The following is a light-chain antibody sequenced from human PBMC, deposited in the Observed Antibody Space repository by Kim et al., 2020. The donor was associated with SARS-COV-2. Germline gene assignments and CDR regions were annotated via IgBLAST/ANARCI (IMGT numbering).Light chain of an antibody. CDR1: SLRSYY. J-gene: IGLJ2*01. CDR2: GKN. CDR3: KSRDSNGNHVD. V-gene: IGLV3-19*01. Sequence: SSELTQDPAVSVALGQTVKITCQGDSLRSYYASWYQQKPGQAPVLVIYGKNNRPSGIPDRFSGSNSGNKAPLTIPGAQAEDAADYYCKSRDSNGNHVDFG.